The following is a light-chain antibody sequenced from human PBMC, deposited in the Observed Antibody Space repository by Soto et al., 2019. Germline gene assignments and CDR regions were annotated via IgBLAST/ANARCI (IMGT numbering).Light chain of an antibody. V-gene: IGKV3-20*01. CDR3: HEYNYAPGA. CDR1: ESVGSSY. J-gene: IGKJ2*01. Sequence: ESVLPQYPGTLYLSPGERATLSCRASESVGSSYLAWYQQRPGQAPRLLIFGTSSRATGIPDRFSGSGSGKDFALTINRLGPEDFAVYYCHEYNYAPGAFGQGTKLEIK. CDR2: GTS.